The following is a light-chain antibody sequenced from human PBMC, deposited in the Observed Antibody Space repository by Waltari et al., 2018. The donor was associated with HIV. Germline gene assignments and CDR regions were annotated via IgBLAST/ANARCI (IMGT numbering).Light chain of an antibody. CDR3: TSYTSNDTLL. Sequence: QSALTQPRSVSGSPGPSVTISCTGTSSDAGASNYVSWYQQHPGNVPKVIISEVISRPSGVSNRFSGSKSGNTASLTISGLQPEDEADYYCTSYTSNDTLLFGGGTKVTVL. CDR1: SSDAGASNY. V-gene: IGLV2-14*01. CDR2: EVI. J-gene: IGLJ2*01.